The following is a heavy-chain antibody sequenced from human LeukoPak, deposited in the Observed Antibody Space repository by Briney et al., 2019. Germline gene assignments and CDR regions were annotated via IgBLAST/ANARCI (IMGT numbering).Heavy chain of an antibody. CDR2: ITGSGGST. CDR3: AKDYYGAAHDAFDI. J-gene: IGHJ3*02. CDR1: GFTFIHYG. Sequence: PGGSLRLSCAASGFTFIHYGINWVRQAPGKGLEWVSGITGSGGSTYYADSVKGRFTISRDNSKNTLYLQMNSLRAEDTAVYYCAKDYYGAAHDAFDIWGQGTMVTVSS. V-gene: IGHV3-23*01. D-gene: IGHD4-17*01.